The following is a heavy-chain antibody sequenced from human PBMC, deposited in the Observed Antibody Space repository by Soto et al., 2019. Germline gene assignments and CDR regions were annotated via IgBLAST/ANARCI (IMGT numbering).Heavy chain of an antibody. CDR1: GGSISSSSYY. Sequence: QLQLQESGPGLVKPSETLSLTCTVSGGSISSSSYYWGWIRQPPGKGLEWIGSIYYSGSTYYNPSLKSRVTISVDTSKNQFSLKLSSVTAADTAVYYCARRASRRLPVDYWGQGTLVTVSS. CDR3: ARRASRRLPVDY. CDR2: IYYSGST. J-gene: IGHJ4*02. V-gene: IGHV4-39*01.